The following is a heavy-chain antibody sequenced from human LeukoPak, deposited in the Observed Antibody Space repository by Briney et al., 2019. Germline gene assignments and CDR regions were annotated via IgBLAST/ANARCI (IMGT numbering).Heavy chain of an antibody. CDR2: TFDSGST. Sequence: SETLSLTCTVSGGSISGYLWSWVRQPAGKGLEWVGRTFDSGSTSYNPSLESRVTMSVDTPKNQFSLRLSSVTAADTAVYFCVREIPHYGIDYWGQGTLVTVSS. D-gene: IGHD3-10*01. CDR1: GGSISGYL. J-gene: IGHJ4*02. V-gene: IGHV4-4*07. CDR3: VREIPHYGIDY.